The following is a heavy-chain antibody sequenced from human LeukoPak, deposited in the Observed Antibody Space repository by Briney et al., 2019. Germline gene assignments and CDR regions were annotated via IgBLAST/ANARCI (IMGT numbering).Heavy chain of an antibody. CDR1: GFTFSNSA. Sequence: GGSLRLSCAASGFTFSNSAMHWVRQAPGKGPEYVSTITSNGDRTYYANSVKGRFTISRDNSKNTLYLQMGSLRAEDMAVYYCARVGSWDAFDIWGQGTMVTVSS. D-gene: IGHD1-26*01. J-gene: IGHJ3*02. CDR2: ITSNGDRT. CDR3: ARVGSWDAFDI. V-gene: IGHV3-64*01.